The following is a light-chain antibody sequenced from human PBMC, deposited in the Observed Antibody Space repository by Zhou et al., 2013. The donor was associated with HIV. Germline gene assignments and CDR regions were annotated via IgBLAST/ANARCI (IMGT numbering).Light chain of an antibody. V-gene: IGKV1-5*03. CDR2: KAS. Sequence: DVQMTQSPSTLSASVGDTVSITCRASQGISTSVAWYQQKAGKAPTLLIYKASTLEPGVPSRFTGSGSGTEFTLTIFSLEPDDFSIYHCQHYDSDSPTFGQGTRVEIK. CDR1: QGISTS. J-gene: IGKJ1*01. CDR3: QHYDSDSPT.